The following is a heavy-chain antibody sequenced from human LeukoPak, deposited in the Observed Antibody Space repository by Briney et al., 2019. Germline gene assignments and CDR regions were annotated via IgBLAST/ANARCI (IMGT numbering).Heavy chain of an antibody. V-gene: IGHV1-8*01. J-gene: IGHJ5*02. D-gene: IGHD3-9*01. CDR2: MNPDTGNT. Sequence: ASVKVSCKASGYTFTSYDINWVRQATGQGLEWMGWMNPDTGNTGYGQKFQGRLTMTRNTAISTAYMELSSLRSEDTAVYYCARGPQKYYDILTGYFDIWFDPWGQGTLVTVSP. CDR1: GYTFTSYD. CDR3: ARGPQKYYDILTGYFDIWFDP.